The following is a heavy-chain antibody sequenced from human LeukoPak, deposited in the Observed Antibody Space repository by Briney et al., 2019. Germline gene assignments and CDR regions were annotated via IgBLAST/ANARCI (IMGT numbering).Heavy chain of an antibody. D-gene: IGHD6-13*01. J-gene: IGHJ6*02. V-gene: IGHV4-34*01. CDR3: AREKVRLGSSWYVTEYGMDV. CDR1: GGSFSGYY. Sequence: PSETLSLTCAVYGGSFSGYYWSWIRQPPGKGLEWIGEINHSGSTNYNPSLKSRVTISVDTSKNQFSLKLSSVTAADTAVYYRAREKVRLGSSWYVTEYGMDVWGQGTTVTVSS. CDR2: INHSGST.